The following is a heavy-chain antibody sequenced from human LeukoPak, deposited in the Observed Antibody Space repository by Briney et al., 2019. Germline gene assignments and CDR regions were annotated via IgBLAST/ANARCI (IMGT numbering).Heavy chain of an antibody. V-gene: IGHV1-2*02. CDR2: IDPNTGGT. J-gene: IGHJ4*01. CDR3: ARGGYTYGDY. Sequence: ASVKVSCKASGYTFTSYYMHWVRQAPGQGLEWMGGIDPNTGGTNYAQNFQGRVTMTRDTSIGTAYMELTRLTSDDTAVYYCARGGYTYGDYWGHGTLVTVSS. CDR1: GYTFTSYY. D-gene: IGHD5-18*01.